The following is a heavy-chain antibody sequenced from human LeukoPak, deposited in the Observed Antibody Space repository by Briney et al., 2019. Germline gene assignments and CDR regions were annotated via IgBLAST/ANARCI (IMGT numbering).Heavy chain of an antibody. CDR1: GFTFDDYA. V-gene: IGHV3-9*01. D-gene: IGHD3-3*01. CDR2: MTWNSGRK. Sequence: QTGGSLRLSCAASGFTFDDYAMHWVRQAPGKGLEWVSGMTWNSGRKGYADSVKGRFTISRDNAKNSLYLQMNSLRAEDTALYYCARAVLRFLECGGRIIDYYMDVWGKGTTVTVSS. CDR3: ARAVLRFLECGGRIIDYYMDV. J-gene: IGHJ6*03.